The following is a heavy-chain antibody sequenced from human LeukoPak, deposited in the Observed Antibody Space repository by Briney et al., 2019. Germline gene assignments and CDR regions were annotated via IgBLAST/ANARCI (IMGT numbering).Heavy chain of an antibody. CDR1: GVSFSGYY. D-gene: IGHD6-13*01. J-gene: IGHJ4*02. V-gene: IGHV4-34*01. CDR3: ARGTTKLTAAAGTHFFN. Sequence: PSETLSLTCAVYGVSFSGYYWSWIRQPPGKGLEWIGEINHSGSTNYNPSFKSRVTISADTSKNQFSLKLSSVTAADTAVYYCARGTTKLTAAAGTHFFNWGQGTLVTVSS. CDR2: INHSGST.